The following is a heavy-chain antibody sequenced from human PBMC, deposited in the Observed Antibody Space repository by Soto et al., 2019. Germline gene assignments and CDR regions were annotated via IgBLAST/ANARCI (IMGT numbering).Heavy chain of an antibody. Sequence: SLRLSCTASGFTLQNYAMAWVRQAPGKGLEWVSTLIGGHYGTAYSYSVKGRFTVSRDNSKNCLYLQMNSLGVEDTAMYFCAKGKSTGDIDWFDPWGQGSLVTVSS. CDR3: AKGKSTGDIDWFDP. J-gene: IGHJ5*02. CDR2: LIGGHYGT. D-gene: IGHD3-10*01. CDR1: GFTLQNYA. V-gene: IGHV3-23*01.